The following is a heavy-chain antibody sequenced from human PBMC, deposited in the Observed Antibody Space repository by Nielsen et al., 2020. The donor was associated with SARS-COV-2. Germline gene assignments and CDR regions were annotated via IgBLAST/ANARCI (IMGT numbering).Heavy chain of an antibody. CDR3: ARADGVFDY. CDR1: GYTFTSYG. V-gene: IGHV1-46*01. J-gene: IGHJ4*02. D-gene: IGHD3-10*01. Sequence: ALVKVSCKASGYTFTSYGISWVRQAPGQGLEWMGIINPSGGSTSYAQKFQGRVTMTRDTSTSTVYMELRSLRSDDTAVYYCARADGVFDYWGQGTLVTVSS. CDR2: INPSGGST.